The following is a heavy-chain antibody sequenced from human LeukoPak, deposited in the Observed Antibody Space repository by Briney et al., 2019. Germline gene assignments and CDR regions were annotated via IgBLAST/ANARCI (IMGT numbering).Heavy chain of an antibody. CDR3: ARESIDDLGILDY. D-gene: IGHD6-6*01. CDR2: IYYSGST. V-gene: IGHV4-39*07. J-gene: IGHJ4*02. Sequence: PSETLSLTCSVSGDSIRNSRFYWAWIRQSPGKGLEWIGSIYYSGSTSYNPSLTSRVTISLDASQNQFSLKVTSMTAADTAVYCARESIDDLGILDYWGQGTLVTVSS. CDR1: GDSIRNSRFY.